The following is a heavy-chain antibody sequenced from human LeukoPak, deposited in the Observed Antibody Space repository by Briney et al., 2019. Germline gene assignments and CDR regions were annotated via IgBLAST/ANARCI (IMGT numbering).Heavy chain of an antibody. CDR1: GGSFRGYY. D-gene: IGHD5-18*01. Sequence: SETLSLTCAVYGGSFRGYYWSWIRQPPGKGREGIVELNHSGSTNYNPSLKSRVTISVDTSKNQFSLQLSSVTAADTAVYYCARGGDTAMVTSPNFDYWGQGTLVTVSS. V-gene: IGHV4-34*01. J-gene: IGHJ4*02. CDR3: ARGGDTAMVTSPNFDY. CDR2: LNHSGST.